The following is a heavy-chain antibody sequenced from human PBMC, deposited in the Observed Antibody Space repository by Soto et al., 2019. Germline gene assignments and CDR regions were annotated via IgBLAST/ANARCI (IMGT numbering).Heavy chain of an antibody. V-gene: IGHV3-30-3*01. CDR2: ISYDGSNK. CDR3: ARERRYCSGGSCYGGAFDY. J-gene: IGHJ4*02. CDR1: GFTFSSYA. D-gene: IGHD2-15*01. Sequence: QVQLVESGGGVVQPGRSLRLSCAASGFTFSSYAMHWVRQAPGKGLEWVAVISYDGSNKYYADSVKGRFTISRDNSKNTLYLQMNSLRAEDTAMYYCARERRYCSGGSCYGGAFDYWGQGTLVTVSS.